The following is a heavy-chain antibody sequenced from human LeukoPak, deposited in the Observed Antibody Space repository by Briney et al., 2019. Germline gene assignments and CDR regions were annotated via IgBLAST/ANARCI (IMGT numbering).Heavy chain of an antibody. Sequence: GGSLRLSCAASGFSLRSSEMNRVRQAPGKGPEWVAHINSADNVEYYTDSVRGRFHMSRDNAKDLLYLHLNSLRDEDTAVYYCARDTVNGPFVISLDLWGQGVLVSVSS. CDR1: GFSLRSSE. J-gene: IGHJ5*02. V-gene: IGHV3-48*03. CDR2: INSADNVE. CDR3: ARDTVNGPFVISLDL. D-gene: IGHD2-8*01.